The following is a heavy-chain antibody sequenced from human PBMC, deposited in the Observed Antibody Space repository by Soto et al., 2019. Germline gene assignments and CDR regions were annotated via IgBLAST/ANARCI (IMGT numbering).Heavy chain of an antibody. D-gene: IGHD2-2*01. CDR1: GGSFSGYY. V-gene: IGHV4-34*01. J-gene: IGHJ3*02. CDR3: ARAEDYCSSTSCYAGAFDI. CDR2: INHSGST. Sequence: SETLSLTCAVYGGSFSGYYWSWIRQPPGKGLEWIGEINHSGSTNYNPSLKSRVTISVDTSKNQFSLKLSSVTAADTAVYYCARAEDYCSSTSCYAGAFDIWGQGTMVTVSS.